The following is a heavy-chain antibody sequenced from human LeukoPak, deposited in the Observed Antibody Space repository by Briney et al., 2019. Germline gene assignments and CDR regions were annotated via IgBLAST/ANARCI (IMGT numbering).Heavy chain of an antibody. CDR1: GGTFRSKD. D-gene: IGHD3-16*01. CDR2: MTPRFGTG. CDR3: ARVRSIMGGGYNFFDP. J-gene: IGHJ5*02. V-gene: IGHV1-69*13. Sequence: GASVKVSCKASGGTFRSKDITWVRQAPGQGLEWVGGMTPRFGTGNTAQKFQGRVAVTADESTSTAYMELTSLRSDDTALYYCARVRSIMGGGYNFFDPWGQGTQVIVSS.